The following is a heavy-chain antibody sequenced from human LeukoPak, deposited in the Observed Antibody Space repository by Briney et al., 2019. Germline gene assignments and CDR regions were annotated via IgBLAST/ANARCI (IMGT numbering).Heavy chain of an antibody. CDR2: SNTNTGNP. V-gene: IGHV7-4-1*02. Sequence: GASVKVSCKASGYTFTSYAMNWVRQAPGQGLEWMGWSNTNTGNPTYAQGFTGRFVFSLDTSVSTTYLQISSLKAGDTAVYFCARAFQPLGGLSLPDYWGQGTLLTVSS. J-gene: IGHJ4*02. CDR3: ARAFQPLGGLSLPDY. CDR1: GYTFTSYA. D-gene: IGHD3-16*02.